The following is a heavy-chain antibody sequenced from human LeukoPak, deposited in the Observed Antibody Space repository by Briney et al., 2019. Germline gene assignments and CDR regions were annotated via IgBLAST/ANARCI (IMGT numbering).Heavy chain of an antibody. Sequence: GGSLRLSCAASGFTISTYAMRRVRQAPGKGLDWVSSISDRGTVTYYADSVKGRFTSSRDNSKNTLYLQMNSLRAEDTAVYYCARIGIASQTYHWGQGTLVTVSS. V-gene: IGHV3-23*01. CDR3: ARIGIASQTYH. CDR2: ISDRGTVT. D-gene: IGHD3-3*02. J-gene: IGHJ5*02. CDR1: GFTISTYA.